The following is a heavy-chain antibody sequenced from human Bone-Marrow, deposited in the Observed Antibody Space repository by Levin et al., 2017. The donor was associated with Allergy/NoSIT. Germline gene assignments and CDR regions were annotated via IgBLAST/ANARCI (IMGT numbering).Heavy chain of an antibody. D-gene: IGHD6-6*01. CDR2: IIPIFGPP. CDR3: AGSSSGTGQFDH. J-gene: IGHJ4*02. V-gene: IGHV1-69*01. Sequence: KISCKASGGTFSSHGIAWVRQAPGQGLEWMGGIIPIFGPPNYAQKFQGRVTISADESTNTAYMELSSLRSDDTAVYYCAGSSSGTGQFDHWGQGTLVTVSS. CDR1: GGTFSSHG.